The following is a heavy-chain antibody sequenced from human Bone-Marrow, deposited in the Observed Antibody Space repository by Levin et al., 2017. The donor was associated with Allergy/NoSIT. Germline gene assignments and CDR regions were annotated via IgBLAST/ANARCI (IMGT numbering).Heavy chain of an antibody. V-gene: IGHV3-7*01. CDR2: IKQDGSEK. J-gene: IGHJ4*02. D-gene: IGHD3-22*01. Sequence: PGESLKISCAASGFTFSSYWMSWVRQAPGKGLEWVANIKQDGSEKYYVDSVKGRFTISRDNAKNSLYLQMNSLRAEDTAVYYCARDRYYDSSGYEPDYWGQGTLVTVSS. CDR3: ARDRYYDSSGYEPDY. CDR1: GFTFSSYW.